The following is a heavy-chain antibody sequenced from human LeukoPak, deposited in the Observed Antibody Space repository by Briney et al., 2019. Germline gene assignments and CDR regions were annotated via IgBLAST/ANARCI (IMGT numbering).Heavy chain of an antibody. D-gene: IGHD6-13*01. CDR2: INHSGST. J-gene: IGHJ4*02. CDR3: ARGVTGYSSSWYSDH. V-gene: IGHV4-34*01. Sequence: PSETLSLTCAVYGGSFSGYYWSWIRQPPGKGLEWIGEINHSGSTNYNPSLKSRVTISVDTSKNQFSLKLSSVTAADTAVYYCARGVTGYSSSWYSDHWGQGTLVTVSS. CDR1: GGSFSGYY.